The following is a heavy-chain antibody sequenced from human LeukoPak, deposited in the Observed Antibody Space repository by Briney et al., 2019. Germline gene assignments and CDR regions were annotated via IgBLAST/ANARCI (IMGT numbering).Heavy chain of an antibody. CDR1: GFTFSFYT. J-gene: IGHJ4*02. CDR2: ISANSGRT. V-gene: IGHV3-23*01. Sequence: GWSLRLSCAASGFTFSFYTMSWVRQAPGKGLEWVSGISANSGRTYYADSVEGRFTISRDNSKNTLYLQMNSLRADDTAVYYCAKRRVADYYFDYWGQGTLVTVSS. CDR3: AKRRVADYYFDY. D-gene: IGHD4/OR15-4a*01.